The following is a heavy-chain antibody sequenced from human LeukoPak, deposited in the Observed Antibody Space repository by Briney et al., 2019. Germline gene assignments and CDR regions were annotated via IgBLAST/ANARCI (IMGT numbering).Heavy chain of an antibody. D-gene: IGHD3-3*01. V-gene: IGHV1-69*05. Sequence: SVKVSCKASGGTFSSYAISWVRQAPGQGLGWMGGIIPIFGTANYAQKFQGRVTITTDESTSTAYMELSSLRSEDTAVYYCARARYTEFWSGYYRVNWFDPWGQGTLVTVSS. J-gene: IGHJ5*02. CDR2: IIPIFGTA. CDR3: ARARYTEFWSGYYRVNWFDP. CDR1: GGTFSSYA.